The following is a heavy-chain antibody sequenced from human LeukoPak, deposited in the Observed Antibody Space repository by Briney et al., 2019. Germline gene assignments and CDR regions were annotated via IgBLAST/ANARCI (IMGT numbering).Heavy chain of an antibody. CDR2: ISYDGSNK. CDR3: ATVRDDSYYFDY. CDR1: GFTFSSYG. J-gene: IGHJ4*02. D-gene: IGHD5-24*01. V-gene: IGHV3-30*03. Sequence: GGSLRLSCAASGFTFSSYGMHWVRQAPGKGLEWVAVISYDGSNKYYADSVKGRFTISRDNSKNTLYLQMNSLRAEDTAVYYCATVRDDSYYFDYWGRGTLVTVSS.